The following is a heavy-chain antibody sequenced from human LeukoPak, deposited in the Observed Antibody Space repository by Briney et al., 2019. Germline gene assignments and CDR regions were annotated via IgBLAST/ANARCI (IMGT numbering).Heavy chain of an antibody. J-gene: IGHJ4*02. Sequence: PGGSLRLSCAASGFTFSSYAMSWVRQAPGKGLEWVSAISGSGGSTYYADSVKGRFTISRDNSKNTLYLQMNSLRAEDTAVYYCAKDLEMATIARHIDYRGQGTLVTVSS. CDR1: GFTFSSYA. CDR3: AKDLEMATIARHIDY. V-gene: IGHV3-23*01. CDR2: ISGSGGST. D-gene: IGHD5-24*01.